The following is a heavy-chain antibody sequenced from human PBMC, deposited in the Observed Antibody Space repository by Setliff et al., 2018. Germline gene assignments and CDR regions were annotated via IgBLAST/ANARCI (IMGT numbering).Heavy chain of an antibody. Sequence: ASVKVSCKASGYTFTSYAMNWVRQAPGQGLEWMGWINTNTGNPTYAQGFTGRFVFSLDTSVSTAYLQISSLKAEDTAVDYCARDKPADNLGGGAFDIWGQGTMVTVSS. V-gene: IGHV7-4-1*02. CDR3: ARDKPADNLGGGAFDI. CDR2: INTNTGNP. D-gene: IGHD3-10*01. CDR1: GYTFTSYA. J-gene: IGHJ3*02.